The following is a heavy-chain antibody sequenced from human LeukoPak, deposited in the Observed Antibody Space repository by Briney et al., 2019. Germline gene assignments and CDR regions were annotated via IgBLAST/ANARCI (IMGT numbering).Heavy chain of an antibody. D-gene: IGHD6-13*01. CDR3: ARATFMYSRVWFDP. CDR2: INPNSGGT. J-gene: IGHJ5*02. Sequence: ASVKVSCKASGYTFTGYYMHWVRQAPGQGLEWMGWINPNSGGTNYAQKFQGRVTMTRDTSISTAYMELSRLRSDDTAVYYCARATFMYSRVWFDPWGQGTLVTVSS. V-gene: IGHV1-2*02. CDR1: GYTFTGYY.